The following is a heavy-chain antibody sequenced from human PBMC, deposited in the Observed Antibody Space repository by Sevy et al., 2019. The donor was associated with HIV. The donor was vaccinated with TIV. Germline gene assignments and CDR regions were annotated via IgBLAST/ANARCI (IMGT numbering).Heavy chain of an antibody. D-gene: IGHD3-10*01. CDR3: ASSTLYGFYYFDY. J-gene: IGHJ4*02. CDR1: GGSISSSSYY. V-gene: IGHV4-39*01. CDR2: IYYSGST. Sequence: SETLSLTCTVSGGSISSSSYYWGWIRQPPGKGLEWIGSIYYSGSTYYNPSLKSRVTISIDTSKNQLSLKLGSVTAADTAVYYCASSTLYGFYYFDYWGQGTLVTVSS.